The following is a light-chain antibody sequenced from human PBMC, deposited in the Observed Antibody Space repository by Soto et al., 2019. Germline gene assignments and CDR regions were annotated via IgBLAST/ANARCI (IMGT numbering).Light chain of an antibody. CDR3: QQSYSTPWT. J-gene: IGKJ1*01. CDR2: AAS. CDR1: QSISSY. Sequence: DIQMTHSPSSLSASVGDRVTITCRSSQSISSYLNWYQQKPGKAPKLLIYAASSLQSGVPSRFSGSGSGTDFTLTISSLQPEDFATYYCQQSYSTPWTLGQGTQVDIK. V-gene: IGKV1-39*01.